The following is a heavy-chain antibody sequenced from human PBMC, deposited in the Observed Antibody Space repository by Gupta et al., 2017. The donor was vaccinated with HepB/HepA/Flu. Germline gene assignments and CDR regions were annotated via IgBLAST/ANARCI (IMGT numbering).Heavy chain of an antibody. CDR2: IYYSGGT. Sequence: QLLLQEPGPRPVKPSETLSLTCTVTAGSIRSSSYYWGWCCQPPGKGLEWIGSIYYSGGTYYNPSLKSRVTIAVDTSKNQFSLKLSSVTAADSAVYYCARPYTAMAAHGWFDPWGQGTLVTVSS. V-gene: IGHV4-39*01. J-gene: IGHJ5*02. D-gene: IGHD5-18*01. CDR3: ARPYTAMAAHGWFDP. CDR1: AGSIRSSSYY.